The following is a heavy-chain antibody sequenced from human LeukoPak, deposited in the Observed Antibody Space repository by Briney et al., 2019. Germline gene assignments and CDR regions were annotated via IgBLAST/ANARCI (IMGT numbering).Heavy chain of an antibody. Sequence: GGSLRLSCAASGFSFSSYSMNWVRQAPGKGLEWVSYISSSSSTIYYADSVKGRFTISRDNAKNSLYLQMTSLRAEDTAVYYCARRGNFDYWGQGTLVTVSS. CDR2: ISSSSSTI. J-gene: IGHJ4*02. CDR3: ARRGNFDY. V-gene: IGHV3-48*04. CDR1: GFSFSSYS.